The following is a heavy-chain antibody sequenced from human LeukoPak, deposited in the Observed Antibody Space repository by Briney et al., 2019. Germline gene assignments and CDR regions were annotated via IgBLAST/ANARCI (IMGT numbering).Heavy chain of an antibody. CDR2: IKQDGSEK. CDR3: ARVMLDDYVWGSYVMFDY. CDR1: GFTFSSYW. V-gene: IGHV3-7*01. Sequence: GGSLRLSCAASGFTFSSYWMSWVRQAPGKGLGWVANIKQDGSEKYYVDSVKGRFTISRDNAKNSLYLQMNSLRAEDTAVYYCARVMLDDYVWGSYVMFDYWGQGTLVTVSS. D-gene: IGHD3-16*01. J-gene: IGHJ4*02.